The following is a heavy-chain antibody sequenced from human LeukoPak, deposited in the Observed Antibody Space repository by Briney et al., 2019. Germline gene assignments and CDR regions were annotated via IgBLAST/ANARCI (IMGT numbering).Heavy chain of an antibody. D-gene: IGHD2-15*01. Sequence: ASVKVSCKASGYTFTSYYMHWVRQAPGQGLEWMGIINPSGGSTSYAQKFQGRVTMTRDTSTSTVYMELSGLRSEDTAVYYCARDFPTHCSGGSCYSGNYYYYMDVWGKGTTVTISS. J-gene: IGHJ6*03. CDR1: GYTFTSYY. CDR2: INPSGGST. V-gene: IGHV1-46*01. CDR3: ARDFPTHCSGGSCYSGNYYYYMDV.